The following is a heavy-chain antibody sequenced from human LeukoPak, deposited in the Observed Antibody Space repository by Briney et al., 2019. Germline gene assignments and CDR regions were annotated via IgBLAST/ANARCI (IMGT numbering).Heavy chain of an antibody. D-gene: IGHD5-24*01. CDR2: IDSSSGTI. CDR3: ARGILDGYNLIDAFDS. Sequence: GGSLRLSCAASGFTFSSYEMNWVRQAPGNGLEWFSYIDSSSGTIYYADSVKGRFTISRDNSKNTLYLQMNSLRAEDTAVYYCARGILDGYNLIDAFDSWGQGTMVTVSS. J-gene: IGHJ3*02. CDR1: GFTFSSYE. V-gene: IGHV3-48*03.